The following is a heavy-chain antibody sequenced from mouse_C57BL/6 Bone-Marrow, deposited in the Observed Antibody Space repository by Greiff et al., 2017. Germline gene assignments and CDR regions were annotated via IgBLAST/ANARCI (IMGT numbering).Heavy chain of an antibody. J-gene: IGHJ3*01. CDR3: ARGEDYYVSSYGGAWFAY. CDR2: INPSSGYT. V-gene: IGHV1-7*01. Sequence: QVQLQQSGAELAKPGASVKLSCKASGYTFTSYWMHWVKQRPGQGLEWIGYINPSSGYTKYNQKFKDKATLTADKSSSTAYMQLSSLTYEDSAVYYCARGEDYYVSSYGGAWFAYWGQGTLVTVAA. CDR1: GYTFTSYW. D-gene: IGHD1-1*01.